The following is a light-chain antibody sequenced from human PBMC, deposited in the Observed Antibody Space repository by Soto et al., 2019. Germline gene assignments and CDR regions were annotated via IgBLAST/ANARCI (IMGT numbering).Light chain of an antibody. CDR1: SSSIGAGYD. CDR2: GNS. J-gene: IGLJ1*01. V-gene: IGLV1-40*01. Sequence: QSVLTQPPSVSGAPGQRVTISCTGSSSSIGAGYDVHWYQQLPGTAPNLLIYGNSNRPSGVPDRFSGSKSGTPASLAITGLQAEDEADYYCQSYDSSLSGSQVFGTGTKVTVL. CDR3: QSYDSSLSGSQV.